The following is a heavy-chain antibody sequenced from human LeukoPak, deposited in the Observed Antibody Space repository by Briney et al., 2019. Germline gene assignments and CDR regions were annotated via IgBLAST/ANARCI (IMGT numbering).Heavy chain of an antibody. J-gene: IGHJ4*02. CDR3: ARAGHDYAWGSYRYTSFDY. Sequence: GRSLRLSCAASGFTFSSYAMHWVRQAPGKGLEWVAVISYDGSNKYYADSVKGRFTISRDNSKNTLYLQMNSLRAEDTAVYYCARAGHDYAWGSYRYTSFDYWGQGTLVTVSS. CDR2: ISYDGSNK. D-gene: IGHD3-16*02. V-gene: IGHV3-30-3*01. CDR1: GFTFSSYA.